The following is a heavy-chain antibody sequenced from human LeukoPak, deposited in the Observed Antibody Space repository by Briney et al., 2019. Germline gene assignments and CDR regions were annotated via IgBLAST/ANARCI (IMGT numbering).Heavy chain of an antibody. CDR1: GYSISSGYY. D-gene: IGHD3-10*01. CDR2: IYHSGST. Sequence: RASETLSLTCTVSGYSISSGYYWGWIRQPPGKGLEWIGSIYHSGSTYYNPSLKSRVTISVDTPKNQFSLKLSSVTAADTAVYYCARDWFYGSGSYYNEERTKREFDYWGQGTLVTVSS. V-gene: IGHV4-38-2*02. J-gene: IGHJ4*02. CDR3: ARDWFYGSGSYYNEERTKREFDY.